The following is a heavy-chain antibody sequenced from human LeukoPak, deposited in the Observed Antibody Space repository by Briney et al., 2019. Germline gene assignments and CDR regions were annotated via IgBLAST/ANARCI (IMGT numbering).Heavy chain of an antibody. V-gene: IGHV1-2*02. Sequence: GASVKVSCKASGYTFTGYYMHWVRQAPGQGLEWMGWINPNSVGTNYAQKFQGRVTMTRDTSISTAYMELSRLRSDDTAVYYCARGSGGGYSGYDRDLDYWGQGTLVTVSS. CDR1: GYTFTGYY. CDR3: ARGSGGGYSGYDRDLDY. D-gene: IGHD5-12*01. J-gene: IGHJ4*02. CDR2: INPNSVGT.